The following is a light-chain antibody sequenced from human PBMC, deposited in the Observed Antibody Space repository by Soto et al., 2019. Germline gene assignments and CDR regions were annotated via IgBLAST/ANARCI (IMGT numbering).Light chain of an antibody. CDR1: QSVSNTY. CDR3: QQYGSSLYT. Sequence: EIVLTQSPGTLSLSPGERATLSCRASQSVSNTYLAWYQQKPGQAPRLLIYSASNRATGTPDRFSGSGSGTDFTLTISRLEPEDFAVYYCQQYGSSLYTFGQGTKLEIK. V-gene: IGKV3-20*01. J-gene: IGKJ2*01. CDR2: SAS.